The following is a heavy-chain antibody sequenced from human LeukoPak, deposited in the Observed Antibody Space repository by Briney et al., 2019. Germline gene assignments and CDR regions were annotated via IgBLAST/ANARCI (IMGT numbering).Heavy chain of an antibody. V-gene: IGHV3-23*01. D-gene: IGHD3-16*02. CDR2: ISGIGGST. J-gene: IGHJ4*02. Sequence: GGSLRLSCAASGFTFSSYGMSWVRQAPGKGLEWVSTISGIGGSTKYADSVKGRFTISRDNSKNTLYLQMNSLRAEDTAVYYCAKGGLIVKDFWGRGTLVTVSS. CDR1: GFTFSSYG. CDR3: AKGGLIVKDF.